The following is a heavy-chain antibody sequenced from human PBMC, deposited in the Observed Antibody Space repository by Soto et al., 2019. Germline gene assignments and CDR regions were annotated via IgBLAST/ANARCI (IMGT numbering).Heavy chain of an antibody. J-gene: IGHJ4*02. D-gene: IGHD3-22*01. CDR2: ISYDGSNK. CDR1: GFTFSSYG. Sequence: QVQLVESGGGVVQPGRSLRLSCAASGFTFSSYGMHWVRQAPGKGLEWVAVISYDGSNKYYADSVKGRFTISRDNSKITLYLQMNSLRAEATAVYYCAKGELEITMIVVASTPDYWGQGTLVTVSS. V-gene: IGHV3-30*18. CDR3: AKGELEITMIVVASTPDY.